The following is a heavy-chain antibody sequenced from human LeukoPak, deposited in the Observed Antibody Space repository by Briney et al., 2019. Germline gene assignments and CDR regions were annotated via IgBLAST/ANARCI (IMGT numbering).Heavy chain of an antibody. CDR2: ISYDGSNK. CDR1: GFTFSSYG. CDR3: AKDWGPSSSSWTLASYYYYGMDV. V-gene: IGHV3-30*18. D-gene: IGHD6-13*01. Sequence: PGGSLRLSCAASGFTFSSYGMHWVRQAPGKGLEWVAVISYDGSNKYYADSVKGRFTISRDNSKNTLYLQMNSLRAEDTAVYYCAKDWGPSSSSWTLASYYYYGMDVWGQGTTVTVSS. J-gene: IGHJ6*02.